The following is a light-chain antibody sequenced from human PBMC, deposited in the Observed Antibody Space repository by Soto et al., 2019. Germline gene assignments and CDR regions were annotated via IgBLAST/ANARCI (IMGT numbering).Light chain of an antibody. J-gene: IGKJ2*01. CDR1: QSVRNSY. Sequence: EILLTQSPGTLSLSPGERATLSCRASQSVRNSYLAWYQQKPGQAPRLLIYGASGRATGIPDRFSGSGSGTDFTLTISRLEPEDFAVYSCQQYGSSPYTFGQGTKLEI. V-gene: IGKV3-20*01. CDR2: GAS. CDR3: QQYGSSPYT.